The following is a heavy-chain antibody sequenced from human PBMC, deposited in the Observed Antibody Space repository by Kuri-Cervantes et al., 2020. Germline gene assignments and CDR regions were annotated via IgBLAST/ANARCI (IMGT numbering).Heavy chain of an antibody. CDR2: INHSGST. V-gene: IGHV4-34*01. J-gene: IGHJ4*02. CDR3: ARDRTIAAAGGN. D-gene: IGHD6-13*01. CDR1: GGSFSGYY. Sequence: GSLRLSCAVYGGSFSGYYWSWIRQPPGKGLEWIGEINHSGSTNYNPSLKSRVTISVDTSKNQFSLKLSSVTAADTAVYYCARDRTIAAAGGNWGQGTLVTVSS.